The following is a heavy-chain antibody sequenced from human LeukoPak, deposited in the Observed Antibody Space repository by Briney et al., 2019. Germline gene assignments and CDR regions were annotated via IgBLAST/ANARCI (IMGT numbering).Heavy chain of an antibody. J-gene: IGHJ4*02. CDR2: INANTGVT. CDR1: GFTFTGHY. V-gene: IGHV1-2*02. CDR3: ARDLNWGPDY. D-gene: IGHD7-27*01. Sequence: GASVKVSCKTSGFTFTGHYMHWVRQAPGQGLEWMGWINANTGVTHYAVKFQGRVTITRDTSISTVYMDLSSLQSDGTAVYYCARDLNWGPDYWGQGTLVLVSS.